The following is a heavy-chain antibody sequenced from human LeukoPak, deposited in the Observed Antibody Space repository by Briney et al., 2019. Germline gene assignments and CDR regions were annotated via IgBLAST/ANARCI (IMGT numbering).Heavy chain of an antibody. CDR3: ARGRSVGANFDY. D-gene: IGHD1-26*01. CDR2: ISAYNGNT. V-gene: IGHV1-18*01. Sequence: GASVKVSCKASGYTFTSYGISWVRQAPGQGLEWMGWISAYNGNTNYGQKLQGRVTMTTGTSTSTAYMELRSLRPDDTAVYYCARGRSVGANFDYWGQGTLVTVSS. J-gene: IGHJ4*02. CDR1: GYTFTSYG.